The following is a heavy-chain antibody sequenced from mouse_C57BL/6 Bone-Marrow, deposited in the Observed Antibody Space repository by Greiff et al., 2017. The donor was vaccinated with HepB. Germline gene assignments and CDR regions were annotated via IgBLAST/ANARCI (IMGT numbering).Heavy chain of an antibody. CDR2: ISSGSSTI. V-gene: IGHV5-17*01. Sequence: EVKLMESGGGLVKPGGSLKLSCAASGFTFSDYGMHWVRQAPEKGLEWVAYISSGSSTIYYADTVKGRFTISRDNAKNTLFLQRTSLRSEDTAMYYCARGWGWLNALGYWGQGTSVTVSS. D-gene: IGHD2-3*01. J-gene: IGHJ4*01. CDR3: ARGWGWLNALGY. CDR1: GFTFSDYG.